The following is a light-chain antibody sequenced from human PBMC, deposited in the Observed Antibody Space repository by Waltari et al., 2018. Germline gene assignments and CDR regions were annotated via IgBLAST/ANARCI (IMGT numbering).Light chain of an antibody. J-gene: IGLJ2*01. CDR2: GYN. V-gene: IGLV1-40*01. CDR1: TSNIGAGHD. Sequence: QSVLTQPPSVSGTPGQRVTISCSGSTSNIGAGHDVHWYQHLPGPAPKLLSYGYNNLPAGVPDRFSGSKSGTSASLAITGLQADDEADYFCQSFDNMLSGGVVFGGGTKLAVL. CDR3: QSFDNMLSGGVV.